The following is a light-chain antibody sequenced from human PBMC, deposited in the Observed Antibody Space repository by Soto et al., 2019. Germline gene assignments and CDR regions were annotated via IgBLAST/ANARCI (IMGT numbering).Light chain of an antibody. J-gene: IGKJ5*01. Sequence: EIVLTQSPATLSSSPGERATLSCRASQTVSSKLAWYQPKPGPAPRLLIYDTSNRATAIPARFSGSASGTAFTLTISRLEPEDGAVYYRQQINSSPITFGQGTRLEIK. CDR1: QTVSSK. V-gene: IGKV3-11*01. CDR2: DTS. CDR3: QQINSSPIT.